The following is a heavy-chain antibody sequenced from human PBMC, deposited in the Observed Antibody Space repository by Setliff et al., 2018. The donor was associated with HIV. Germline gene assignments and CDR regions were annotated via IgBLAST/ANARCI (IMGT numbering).Heavy chain of an antibody. CDR2: ISAYNGNA. CDR3: ARDRGAARPVYMDV. Sequence: ASVKVSCKASGFSFTSFGITWVRQAPGQGLEWVGWISAYNGNANYAQKLEGRVTMTIDTSTSTAYMELRSLRSDDTAVYYCARDRGAARPVYMDVWGKGTAVTVSS. J-gene: IGHJ6*03. CDR1: GFSFTSFG. D-gene: IGHD6-6*01. V-gene: IGHV1-18*01.